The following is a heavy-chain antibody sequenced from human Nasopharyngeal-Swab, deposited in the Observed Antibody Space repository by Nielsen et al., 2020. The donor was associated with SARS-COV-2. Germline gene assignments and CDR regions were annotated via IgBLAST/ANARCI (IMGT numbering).Heavy chain of an antibody. J-gene: IGHJ4*02. CDR2: IYYSGST. CDR3: ARYYSSGNFDY. V-gene: IGHV4-59*01. Sequence: WLRQPPGKGLEWIGYIYYSGSTNYNPSLKSRVIISVDTSKNQFSLKLSSVTAADTAVYYCARYYSSGNFDYWGQGTLVTVSS. D-gene: IGHD3-22*01.